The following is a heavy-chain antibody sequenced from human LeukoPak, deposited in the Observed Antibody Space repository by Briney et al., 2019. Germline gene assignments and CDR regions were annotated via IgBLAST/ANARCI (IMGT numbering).Heavy chain of an antibody. V-gene: IGHV3-23*01. J-gene: IGHJ4*02. CDR3: AKARDYCSSTNCYGEYYFDY. Sequence: PGGSLRLSCAASGFTFNSYAMSWVRQAPGNGLEWVSAISASGGSTYYADSVKGRFTISRDKSKNTLYLQMNSLRAEDTAVYYCAKARDYCSSTNCYGEYYFDYWGQGTLVTVSS. CDR2: ISASGGST. D-gene: IGHD2-2*01. CDR1: GFTFNSYA.